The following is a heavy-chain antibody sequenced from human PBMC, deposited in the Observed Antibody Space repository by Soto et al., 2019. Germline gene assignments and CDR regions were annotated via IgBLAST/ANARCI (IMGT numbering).Heavy chain of an antibody. V-gene: IGHV1-69*01. Sequence: QVQLVQSGAEVKKPGSSVKVSCKASGGTFSSYAISWVRQAPGQGLEWMGGIIPISGTANYAQKFQGRVTITADESTSTAYMKLSSLRSEDTAVYYCARSQGSSTSLEIYYYYYGMDVWGQGTTVTVSS. CDR3: ARSQGSSTSLEIYYYYYGMDV. CDR1: GGTFSSYA. CDR2: IIPISGTA. J-gene: IGHJ6*02. D-gene: IGHD2-2*01.